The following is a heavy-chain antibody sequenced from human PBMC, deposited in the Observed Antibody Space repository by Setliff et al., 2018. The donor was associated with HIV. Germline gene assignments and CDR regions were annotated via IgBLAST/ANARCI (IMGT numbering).Heavy chain of an antibody. Sequence: GGSLRLSCAASGFTFSSYGMHWVRQAPGKGLEWVAFIRYDGSNKYYADSVKGRFTISRDNSKNTLYLQMGSLRAEDMAVYYCARDHSIGGPIAAAGTGGAFDIWGQGTMVTVSS. J-gene: IGHJ3*02. CDR1: GFTFSSYG. V-gene: IGHV3-30*02. CDR2: IRYDGSNK. CDR3: ARDHSIGGPIAAAGTGGAFDI. D-gene: IGHD6-13*01.